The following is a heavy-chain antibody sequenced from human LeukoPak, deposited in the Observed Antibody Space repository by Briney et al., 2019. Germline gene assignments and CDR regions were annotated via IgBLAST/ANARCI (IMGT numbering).Heavy chain of an antibody. CDR1: GFTFSSYE. CDR2: ISSSDSTI. D-gene: IGHD3-10*01. CDR3: ARRSMVRGVVYFDY. J-gene: IGHJ4*02. V-gene: IGHV3-48*03. Sequence: GGSLRLSCAASGFTFSSYEMNWVRQAPGKGLEWVSYISSSDSTIYYADSVKGRFTISRDNAKNSLYLQMNSLRAEDTAVYYCARRSMVRGVVYFDYWGQGTLVTVSS.